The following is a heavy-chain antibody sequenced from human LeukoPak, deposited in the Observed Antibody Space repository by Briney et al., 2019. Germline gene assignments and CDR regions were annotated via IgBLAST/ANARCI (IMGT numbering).Heavy chain of an antibody. D-gene: IGHD2-2*01. CDR1: GDSVSSNTAA. Sequence: SQTLSLTCAISGDSVSSNTAAWNWIRQSPSTALEWLGRTYYSSTWYNDYAVSVKSRITINPDTSKNQFSLQLNSVTPEDTAVYYCAREGPQGYCSSTSCYRWFDPWGQGTLVTVSS. V-gene: IGHV6-1*01. CDR3: AREGPQGYCSSTSCYRWFDP. CDR2: TYYSSTWYN. J-gene: IGHJ5*02.